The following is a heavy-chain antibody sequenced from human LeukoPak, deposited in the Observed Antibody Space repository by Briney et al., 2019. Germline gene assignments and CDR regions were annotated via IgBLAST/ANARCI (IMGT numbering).Heavy chain of an antibody. D-gene: IGHD2-8*02. V-gene: IGHV3-53*01. CDR1: GFIVSSNY. CDR3: AGDIGPGYSSGFN. Sequence: GGSLRLSCAASGFIVSSNYMSWVRQAPGKGLEWVSVIYSGGSTYYADSVKGRFTISRDNSKNMLYLQMNSLRAEDTAVYYCAGDIGPGYSSGFNWGQGTLVTVSS. J-gene: IGHJ4*02. CDR2: IYSGGST.